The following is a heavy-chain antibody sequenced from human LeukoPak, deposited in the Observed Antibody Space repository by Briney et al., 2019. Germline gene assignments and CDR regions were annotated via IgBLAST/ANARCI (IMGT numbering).Heavy chain of an antibody. V-gene: IGHV3-73*01. J-gene: IGHJ4*02. CDR1: GFTFSGSA. D-gene: IGHD3-16*01. Sequence: GGSLRLSCAASGFTFSGSAMHWVRQASGKGLEWVGRIRSKANSFATAYAASVKGRFTISRDDSKNTAYLQMNSLKTEDTAVYYCTRLVEGVSDYWGQGTLVTVSS. CDR2: IRSKANSFAT. CDR3: TRLVEGVSDY.